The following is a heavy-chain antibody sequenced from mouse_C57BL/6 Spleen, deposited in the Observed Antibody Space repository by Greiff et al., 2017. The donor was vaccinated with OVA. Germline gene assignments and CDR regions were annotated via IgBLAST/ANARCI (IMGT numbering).Heavy chain of an antibody. J-gene: IGHJ4*01. Sequence: EVHLVESEGGLVQPGSSMKLSCTASGFTFSDYYMAWVRQVPEKGLEWVANINYDGSSTYYLDSLKSRFIIARDNAKNILDLQMSSLKSEDTATYYCARDNGLPYAMDYWGQGASVTVSS. V-gene: IGHV5-16*01. D-gene: IGHD1-1*02. CDR3: ARDNGLPYAMDY. CDR2: INYDGSST. CDR1: GFTFSDYY.